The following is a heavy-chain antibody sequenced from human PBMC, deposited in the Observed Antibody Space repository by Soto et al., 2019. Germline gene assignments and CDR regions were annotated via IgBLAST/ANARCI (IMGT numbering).Heavy chain of an antibody. CDR1: GYTFTSYD. D-gene: IGHD4-17*01. V-gene: IGHV1-8*01. CDR3: AIMNDYGDYEPAVYDS. CDR2: MHPNSGNR. J-gene: IGHJ4*02. Sequence: QVQLVQSGAEVKKPGASVKVSCKASGYTFTSYDINWVRQATGQGLEWMGWMHPNSGNRGYAQKFQGRVTLTRNTSISTASMERSSLRSEDTAVYYCAIMNDYGDYEPAVYDSWGQGTLVTVSS.